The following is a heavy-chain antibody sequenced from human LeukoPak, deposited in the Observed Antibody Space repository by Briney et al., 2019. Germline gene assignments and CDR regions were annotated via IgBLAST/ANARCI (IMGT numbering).Heavy chain of an antibody. CDR2: ISSSSSYI. D-gene: IGHD1-20*01. CDR3: ARGNWNALDY. V-gene: IGHV3-21*01. CDR1: GFTFSSYS. Sequence: GGSLRFSCAASGFTFSSYSMNWVRQAPGKGLEWVSSISSSSSYIYYADSVKGRFTISRDNAKNSLYLQMNSLRAEDTAVYYCARGNWNALDYWGQGTLVTVSS. J-gene: IGHJ4*02.